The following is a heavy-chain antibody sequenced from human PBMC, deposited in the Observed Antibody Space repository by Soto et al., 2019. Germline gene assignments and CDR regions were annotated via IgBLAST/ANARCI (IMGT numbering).Heavy chain of an antibody. J-gene: IGHJ4*02. CDR1: VISTSSYW. CDR3: VTGYHSDY. D-gene: IGHD5-18*01. Sequence: PWWSLRLSCSASVISTSSYWMGWFRQAPGRGLEWVASIKNDGSEKYYMDSLKGRFTISRDNALNSLYLQMNSLRAEDTAVYFCVTGYHSDYWGQGTLVTVSS. CDR2: IKNDGSEK. V-gene: IGHV3-7*03.